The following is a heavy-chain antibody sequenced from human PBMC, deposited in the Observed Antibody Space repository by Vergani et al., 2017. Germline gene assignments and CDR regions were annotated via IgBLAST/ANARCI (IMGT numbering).Heavy chain of an antibody. J-gene: IGHJ6*03. CDR2: IKSKTDGGTT. V-gene: IGHV3-15*01. Sequence: EVQLVESGGGLVKPGGSLRLSCAASGFTFSNAWMSWVRQAPGKGLEWVGRIKSKTDGGTTDYAAPVKGRFTISRDDSKNTLYLQMNSLKTEDTAVYYCTTYYDFWSGYYIGYYYYYMDVWGKGP. CDR3: TTYYDFWSGYYIGYYYYYMDV. CDR1: GFTFSNAW. D-gene: IGHD3-3*01.